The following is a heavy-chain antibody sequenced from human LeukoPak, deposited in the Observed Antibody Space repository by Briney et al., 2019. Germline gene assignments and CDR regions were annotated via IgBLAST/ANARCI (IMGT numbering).Heavy chain of an antibody. CDR1: GFTFSSYA. V-gene: IGHV3-23*01. Sequence: GGSLRLSCAASGFTFSSYAMSWVRQAPGKGLEWVSAISGSGGTTYYADSVKGRFTISRDNSKNTVYLQMNSLRAEDTAVYYCARGGDAIIFDYWGQGTLVTVS. J-gene: IGHJ4*02. CDR3: ARGGDAIIFDY. D-gene: IGHD2-21*02. CDR2: ISGSGGTT.